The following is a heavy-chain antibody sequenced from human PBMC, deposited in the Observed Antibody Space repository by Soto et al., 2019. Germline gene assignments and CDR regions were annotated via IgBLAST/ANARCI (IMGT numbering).Heavy chain of an antibody. CDR1: GGAISSYY. Sequence: SETLSLTCTVSGGAISSYYWSWIRQAPGKGLEWIGDIYYSGSTNYNPSLKSRVTISVDTSKNKLSLKLSSVTAADTAVYYCARVSGSSWYLAYHHNYFDYWGQGSWFTVSS. J-gene: IGHJ4*02. CDR2: IYYSGST. D-gene: IGHD6-13*01. CDR3: ARVSGSSWYLAYHHNYFDY. V-gene: IGHV4-59*01.